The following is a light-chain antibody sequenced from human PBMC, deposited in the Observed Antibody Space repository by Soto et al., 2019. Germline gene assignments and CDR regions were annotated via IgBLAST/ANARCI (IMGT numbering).Light chain of an antibody. CDR1: SSDVGGYNY. CDR3: LSYGGNNNYV. Sequence: QSALTQPASVSGSPGQSITISCTGTSSDVGGYNYVSWYQQHPDKAPKLILYEVTIRPSGVPSRFSGSKSGNTASLTVSGLQADDEADYYCLSYGGNNNYVFGTGTKLTVL. V-gene: IGLV2-8*01. J-gene: IGLJ1*01. CDR2: EVT.